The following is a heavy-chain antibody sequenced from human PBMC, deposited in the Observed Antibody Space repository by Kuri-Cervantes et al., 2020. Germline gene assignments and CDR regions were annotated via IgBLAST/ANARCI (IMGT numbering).Heavy chain of an antibody. CDR1: GGSISSGSYY. CDR3: ASSNSPLHSSTSKGGFDY. CDR2: IYTSGST. V-gene: IGHV4-61*02. Sequence: SETLSLTCTVSGGSISSGSYYWSWIRQPAGKGLEWFGRIYTSGSTNYNPSLKSRVTISVDTSKNQFSLKLSSVTAADTAVYYCASSNSPLHSSTSKGGFDYWGQGTLVTVSS. D-gene: IGHD6-13*01. J-gene: IGHJ4*02.